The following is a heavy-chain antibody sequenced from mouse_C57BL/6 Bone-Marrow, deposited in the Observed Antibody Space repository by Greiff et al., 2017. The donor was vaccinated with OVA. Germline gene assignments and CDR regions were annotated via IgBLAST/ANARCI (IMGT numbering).Heavy chain of an antibody. J-gene: IGHJ2*01. CDR3: ARGDYGFDY. CDR2: IDPSDSYT. Sequence: VQLQQPGAELVMPGASVKLSCKASGYTFTSYWMHWVKQRPGQGLEWIGEIDPSDSYTNYNQKFKGKSTLTVDKSSSTAYMQLSSLTSEDSAVYYSARGDYGFDYWGQGTTLTVSS. V-gene: IGHV1-69*01. D-gene: IGHD2-4*01. CDR1: GYTFTSYW.